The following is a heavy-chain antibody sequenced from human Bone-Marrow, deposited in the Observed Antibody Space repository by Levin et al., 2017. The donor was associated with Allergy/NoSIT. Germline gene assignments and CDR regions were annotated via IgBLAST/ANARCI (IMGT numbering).Heavy chain of an antibody. Sequence: GSLRLSCTVSGDSISRFYWSWIRQPPGRGLEWIGNGFYSGTTNYNPSLKSRVTILVDTSKNQFPLKLRSVTAADTAVYYCARAPRSSLIYYFDCWGQGTLVTVSS. CDR2: GFYSGTT. V-gene: IGHV4-59*01. CDR3: ARAPRSSLIYYFDC. CDR1: GDSISRFY. J-gene: IGHJ4*02. D-gene: IGHD6-13*01.